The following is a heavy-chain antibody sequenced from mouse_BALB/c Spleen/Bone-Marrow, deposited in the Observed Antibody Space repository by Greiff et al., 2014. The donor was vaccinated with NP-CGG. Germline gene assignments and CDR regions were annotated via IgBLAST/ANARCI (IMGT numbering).Heavy chain of an antibody. J-gene: IGHJ2*01. V-gene: IGHV1-80*01. CDR3: ARGGRLTGYYFDY. D-gene: IGHD4-1*01. CDR2: IYPGDGDT. Sequence: VQLQQSGAELVRPGSSVKISCKASGYAFSSYWMNWVKQRPGQGLEWIGQIYPGDGDTNYNGNFKDKATLTTDKSSTPAYMQLSSLTSEDSAVYFCARGGRLTGYYFDYWGQGTTLTVSS. CDR1: GYAFSSYW.